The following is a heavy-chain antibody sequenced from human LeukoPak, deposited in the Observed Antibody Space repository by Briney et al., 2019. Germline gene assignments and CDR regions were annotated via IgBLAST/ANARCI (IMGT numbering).Heavy chain of an antibody. J-gene: IGHJ4*02. V-gene: IGHV4-31*03. CDR1: GGSISSGGYY. Sequence: SETLSLTCTVSGGSISSGGYYWSWIRQHPGKGLEWIGYIYYGGSTYYNPSLKSRVTISVDTSKNQFSLKLSSVTAADTAVYYCARGWQWLVLNNWGQGTLVTVSS. CDR3: ARGWQWLVLNN. D-gene: IGHD6-19*01. CDR2: IYYGGST.